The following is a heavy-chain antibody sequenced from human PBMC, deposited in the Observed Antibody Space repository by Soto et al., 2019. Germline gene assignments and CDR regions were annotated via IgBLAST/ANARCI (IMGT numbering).Heavy chain of an antibody. J-gene: IGHJ5*02. Sequence: QVQLVESGGGLVKPGGSLRLSCAASGFTFSDYYMNWIRQAPGKGLEWISYISGSDRTVYYASSVQGRFTISRDNAKKSLYLQMNSLGAEATAVYYCAGGAKGGEYPLFAAWGQGTLVSVSS. CDR3: AGGAKGGEYPLFAA. CDR1: GFTFSDYY. CDR2: ISGSDRTV. V-gene: IGHV3-11*01. D-gene: IGHD7-27*01.